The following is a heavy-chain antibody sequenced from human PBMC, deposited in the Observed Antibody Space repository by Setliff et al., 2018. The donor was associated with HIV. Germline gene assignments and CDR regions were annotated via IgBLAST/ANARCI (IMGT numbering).Heavy chain of an antibody. CDR1: RFTFNTYA. D-gene: IGHD2-15*01. J-gene: IGHJ4*01. CDR3: AKDGISGGAYPPYYFDY. CDR2: ISGSGAST. V-gene: IGHV3-23*01. Sequence: GESLKISCAASRFTFNTYAMSWVRQAPGKGLEWVSVISGSGASTFYADSVKGRFTIARDNSKNTLYLQMNGLRVEDTAVYYCAKDGISGGAYPPYYFDYWGHGTLVTVSS.